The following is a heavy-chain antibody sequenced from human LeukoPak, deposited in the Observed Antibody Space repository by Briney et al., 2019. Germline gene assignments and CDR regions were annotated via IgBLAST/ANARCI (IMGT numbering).Heavy chain of an antibody. CDR3: AREVISMTRIAAAGTGY. Sequence: GGSLRLSCAASGFIFSSYAMTWVRQAPGKGLEWVSGISGSGGSTNYADSVKGRFTISRDNSKNTLYLRMTSLRAEDTAVYYCAREVISMTRIAAAGTGYWGQGTLVTVSS. CDR2: ISGSGGST. CDR1: GFIFSSYA. V-gene: IGHV3-23*01. J-gene: IGHJ4*02. D-gene: IGHD6-13*01.